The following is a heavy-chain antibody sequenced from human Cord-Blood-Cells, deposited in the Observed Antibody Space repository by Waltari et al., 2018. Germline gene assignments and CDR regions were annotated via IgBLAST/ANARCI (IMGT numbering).Heavy chain of an antibody. CDR3: ARTEDCSSTSCYFDI. CDR2: SIPIFGTA. CDR1: GGTLSSYA. D-gene: IGHD2-2*01. J-gene: IGHJ3*02. V-gene: IGHV1-69*01. Sequence: QVQLVQSGAEGKKPGSSVKVSCEASGGTLSSYAISWVRPAPGQGLEWMGGSIPIFGTANYAQKFQGRDRITADESTSTAYMELSSLRSEDTAVYYCARTEDCSSTSCYFDIWGQGTMVTVSS.